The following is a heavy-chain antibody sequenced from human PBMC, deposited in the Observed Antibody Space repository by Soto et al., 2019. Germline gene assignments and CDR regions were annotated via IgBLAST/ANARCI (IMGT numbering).Heavy chain of an antibody. CDR2: IIPIFGTA. CDR1: GGTFSSYA. Sequence: SVKLSCKASGGTFSSYAISWVRQAPGQGLEWMGGIIPIFGTANYAQKFQGRVTITADESTSTAYMELSSLRSEDTAVYYCARVEVRGVIPSRGGMDVWGQGTTVTVSS. D-gene: IGHD3-10*01. CDR3: ARVEVRGVIPSRGGMDV. V-gene: IGHV1-69*13. J-gene: IGHJ6*02.